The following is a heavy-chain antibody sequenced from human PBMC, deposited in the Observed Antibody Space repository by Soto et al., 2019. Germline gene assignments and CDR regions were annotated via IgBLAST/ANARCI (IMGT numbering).Heavy chain of an antibody. J-gene: IGHJ5*02. V-gene: IGHV3-30-3*01. CDR3: ARDRGYSYGDSQFDP. CDR2: ISYDGSNK. D-gene: IGHD5-18*01. CDR1: GFTFSSYA. Sequence: GGSLRLSCAASGFTFSSYAMHWVRHAPGKGLEWVAVISYDGSNKYYADSVKGRFTISRDNSKNTLYLQMNSLRAEDTAVYYCARDRGYSYGDSQFDPWGQGTLVTVSS.